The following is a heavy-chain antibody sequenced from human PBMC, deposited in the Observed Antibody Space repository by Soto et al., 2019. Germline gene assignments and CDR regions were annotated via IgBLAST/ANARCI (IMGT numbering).Heavy chain of an antibody. CDR1: GGSISSYY. Sequence: SETLSLTCTVSGGSISSYYWNWIRQPPGKGLEWIGYIYYSGSTNYNPSLKSRVTISVDTSKNQFSLKLSSVTAADTAVYYCARGALRLQNWFDPWGQGTLVTVSS. CDR3: ARGALRLQNWFDP. CDR2: IYYSGST. V-gene: IGHV4-59*01. J-gene: IGHJ5*02. D-gene: IGHD4-4*01.